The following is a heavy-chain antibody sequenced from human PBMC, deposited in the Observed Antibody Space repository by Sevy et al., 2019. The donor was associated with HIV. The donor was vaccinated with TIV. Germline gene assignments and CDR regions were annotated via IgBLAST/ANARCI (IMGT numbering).Heavy chain of an antibody. D-gene: IGHD4-17*01. CDR1: EFTFNDDF. V-gene: IGHV3-21*01. Sequence: GGSLRLSCVGSEFTFNDDFMTWVRQAPGKGLEWVSSISSRSTYIYYADSVKGRFTISRDNAKNSMFLQMNSLRPEDTAVYYCARPRANYVDHYFFFAMDVWGQGTTVTVSS. CDR2: ISSRSTYI. CDR3: ARPRANYVDHYFFFAMDV. J-gene: IGHJ6*02.